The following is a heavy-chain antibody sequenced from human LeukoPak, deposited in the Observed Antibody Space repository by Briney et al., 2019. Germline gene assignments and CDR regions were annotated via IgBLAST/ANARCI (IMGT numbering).Heavy chain of an antibody. CDR3: ARAQYDYVWGSYRGSYFDY. CDR1: GFTVSSNY. J-gene: IGHJ4*02. D-gene: IGHD3-16*02. V-gene: IGHV4-59*02. CDR2: IYYSGST. Sequence: PGGSLRLSCAASGFTVSSNYMSWVRQAPGKGLEWIGYIYYSGSTNYNPSLKSRVTISVDTSKNQFSLKLSSVTAADTAVYYCARAQYDYVWGSYRGSYFDYWGQGTLVTVSS.